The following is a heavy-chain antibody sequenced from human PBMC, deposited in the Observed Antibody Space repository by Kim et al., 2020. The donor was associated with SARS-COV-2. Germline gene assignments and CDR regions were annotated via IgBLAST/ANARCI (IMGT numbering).Heavy chain of an antibody. V-gene: IGHV3-30-3*01. CDR3: ARDPSAGDFWSGTWVDY. J-gene: IGHJ4*02. Sequence: GGSLRLSCAASGFTFSSYAMHWVRQAPGKGLEWVAVISYDGSNKYYADSVKGRFTISRDNSKNTLYLQMNSLRAEDTAVYYCARDPSAGDFWSGTWVDYWGQGTLVTVSS. CDR1: GFTFSSYA. D-gene: IGHD3-3*01. CDR2: ISYDGSNK.